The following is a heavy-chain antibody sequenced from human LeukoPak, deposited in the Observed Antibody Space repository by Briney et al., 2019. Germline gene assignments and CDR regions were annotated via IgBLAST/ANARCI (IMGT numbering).Heavy chain of an antibody. CDR3: AREIDNIAARRPSWFDP. CDR2: IYHSGST. D-gene: IGHD6-6*01. Sequence: SETLSLTCTVSGYSISSGYYWGWIRQPPGKGLEWIGSIYHSGSTYYNPSLKSRVTISVDTSKNQFSLKLSSVTAADTAVYYCAREIDNIAARRPSWFDPWGQGTLVTVSS. CDR1: GYSISSGYY. J-gene: IGHJ5*02. V-gene: IGHV4-38-2*02.